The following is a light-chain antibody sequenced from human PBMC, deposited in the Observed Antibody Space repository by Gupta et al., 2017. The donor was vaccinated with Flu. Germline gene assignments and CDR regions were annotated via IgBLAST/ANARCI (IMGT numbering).Light chain of an antibody. Sequence: DVGGNDYVYWYQQQPGQAPRLIIFRVSGRPGGIADRFSGSSSGTTATLTITDVQAEDEAYYYGTSETSSNTLIVFGGGTRLTVL. J-gene: IGLJ2*01. CDR1: DVGGNDY. CDR2: RVS. V-gene: IGLV2-14*03. CDR3: TSETSSNTLIV.